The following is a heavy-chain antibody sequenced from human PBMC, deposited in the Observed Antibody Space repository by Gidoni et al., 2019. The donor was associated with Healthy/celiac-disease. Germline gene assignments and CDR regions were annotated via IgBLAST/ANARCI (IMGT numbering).Heavy chain of an antibody. CDR1: GYSISSGYY. CDR3: ARDKAGPYYYGSGSYEYSDY. V-gene: IGHV4-38-2*02. Sequence: QVQLQESGPGLVKPSETLSLTCTVSGYSISSGYYWGWIRQPPGKGLEWIGSIYHSGSTYYNPSLKSRVTISVDTSKNQFSLKLSSVTAADTAVYYCARDKAGPYYYGSGSYEYSDYWGQGTLVTVSS. J-gene: IGHJ4*02. CDR2: IYHSGST. D-gene: IGHD3-10*01.